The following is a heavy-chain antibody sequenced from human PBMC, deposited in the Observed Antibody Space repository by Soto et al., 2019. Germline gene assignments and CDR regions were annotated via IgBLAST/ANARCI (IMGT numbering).Heavy chain of an antibody. Sequence: GGSLRLSCAASGFTFSNYEMNWVRQAPGKGLEWVSYISSSGSTIYYADSVKGRFTISRDNAKNSLYLQMNSLRAEDTAVDYCVSWVSAHFDYWGQGTLVTVSS. CDR3: VSWVSAHFDY. CDR2: ISSSGSTI. CDR1: GFTFSNYE. D-gene: IGHD2-8*01. J-gene: IGHJ4*02. V-gene: IGHV3-48*03.